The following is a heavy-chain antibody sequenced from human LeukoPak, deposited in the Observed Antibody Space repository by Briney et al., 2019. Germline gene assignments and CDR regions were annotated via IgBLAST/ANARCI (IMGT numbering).Heavy chain of an antibody. J-gene: IGHJ4*02. CDR2: MNPNTGNT. V-gene: IGHV1-8*01. CDR1: VYTFTNYD. D-gene: IGHD2-2*01. CDR3: ARVNCSSTSCRSKFLDY. Sequence: GASVKVSCKPSVYTFTNYDINCVRQATGQGLEWMGWMNPNTGNTGYAQKFQGRVTMTRNTSISTAYMELSSLRSEDTAIYYCARVNCSSTSCRSKFLDYWGQGTLVTVSS.